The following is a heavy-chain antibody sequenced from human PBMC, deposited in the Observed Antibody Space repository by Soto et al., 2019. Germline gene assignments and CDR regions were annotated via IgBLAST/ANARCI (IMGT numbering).Heavy chain of an antibody. J-gene: IGHJ3*02. CDR2: IYPGDSDT. CDR3: ARHLTAIIYGDKGPNDAFDI. V-gene: IGHV5-51*01. CDR1: ADSFYTYW. Sequence: ESLTIFFTVYADSFYTYWIGLVRQMPGKGLEWMGVIYPGDSDTRYSPSFEGQVSISADKSTSTAYLQWDSLKASDTAIYYCARHLTAIIYGDKGPNDAFDIWGQGTMVTV. D-gene: IGHD2-21*01.